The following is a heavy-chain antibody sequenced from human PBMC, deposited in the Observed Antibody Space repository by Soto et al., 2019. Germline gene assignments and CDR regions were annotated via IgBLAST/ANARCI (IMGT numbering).Heavy chain of an antibody. CDR1: GGSISSGGYY. V-gene: IGHV4-31*03. D-gene: IGHD4-17*01. J-gene: IGHJ4*02. Sequence: QVQLQESGPGLVKPSQTLSLTCTVSGGSISSGGYYWTWIRQPPAKGLEWIGYIYYRGRTHYNPSLARRVTISVEASKDHFSLTLSSVTAADTAVYYCARNYGDYSAFDAWAQGTLVTVSS. CDR2: IYYRGRT. CDR3: ARNYGDYSAFDA.